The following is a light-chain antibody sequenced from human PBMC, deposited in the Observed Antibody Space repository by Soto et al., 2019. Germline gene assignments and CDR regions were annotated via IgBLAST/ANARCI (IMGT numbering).Light chain of an antibody. CDR1: QSISND. CDR3: LRNYNSPLS. Sequence: AIQMTQSPSSLPASVGDRVTITCRAGQSISNDLGWYQQKPGKVPKLLIYGASASESVAPSTFSGSGSGADFTLTISSLQHECVATYYHLRNYNSPLSFGDGAKVDIK. CDR2: GAS. V-gene: IGKV1-6*01. J-gene: IGKJ1*01.